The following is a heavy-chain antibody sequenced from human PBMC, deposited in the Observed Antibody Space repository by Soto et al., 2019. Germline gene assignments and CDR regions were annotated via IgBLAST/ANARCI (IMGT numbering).Heavy chain of an antibody. CDR3: VSIVVVPAALFDI. V-gene: IGHV1-8*01. CDR2: MNPNSGNT. Sequence: GASVKVSCKASGYTFTSYDINWVRQATGQGLEWMGWMNPNSGNTGYAQKFQGRVTMTRNTSISTAYMELSSLRSEDTAVYYCVSIVVVPAALFDIWGQGTMVTVSS. J-gene: IGHJ3*02. D-gene: IGHD2-2*01. CDR1: GYTFTSYD.